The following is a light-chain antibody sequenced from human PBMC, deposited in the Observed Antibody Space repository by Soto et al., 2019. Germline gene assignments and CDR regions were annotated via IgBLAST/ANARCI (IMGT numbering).Light chain of an antibody. J-gene: IGKJ3*01. V-gene: IGKV3-20*01. Sequence: EIVLTQSPGTLSFSPGERATLTCRASQSVSSAYLAWFQQKPGQAPRLLIYGASRRATGIPDRFSGSGSGTEFTLTISRLEPEDFAVYYCQQYSNAPFTFGPGTKVDIK. CDR3: QQYSNAPFT. CDR1: QSVSSAY. CDR2: GAS.